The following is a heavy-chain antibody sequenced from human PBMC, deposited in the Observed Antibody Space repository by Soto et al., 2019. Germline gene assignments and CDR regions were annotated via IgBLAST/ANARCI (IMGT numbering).Heavy chain of an antibody. CDR3: AFDPAGDYYYYVYV. CDR2: IYYSGST. D-gene: IGHD3-9*01. J-gene: IGHJ6*03. V-gene: IGHV4-59*01. CDR1: GGSISSYY. Sequence: SETLSLTCTVSGGSISSYYWSWIRQPPGKGLEWIGYIYYSGSTNYNPSLKSRVTISVDTSKNQFSLKLSSVTAADTAVYYCAFDPAGDYYYYVYVSGKRTTVTVS.